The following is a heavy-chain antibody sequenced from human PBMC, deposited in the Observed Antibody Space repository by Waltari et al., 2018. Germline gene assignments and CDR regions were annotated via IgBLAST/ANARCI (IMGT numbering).Heavy chain of an antibody. J-gene: IGHJ4*02. V-gene: IGHV3-7*01. Sequence: EVELVESGGGLVQPGGSLRLSCAGSGFSFSNSWMGWVRRAPGRGLEWLANIKTDGSTKDYVDSVQGRFTISRDNAKNSLYLQMNSLRADDTAVYYCATWSGQWLTMGGQGTLVTVSS. CDR1: GFSFSNSW. CDR2: IKTDGSTK. D-gene: IGHD6-19*01. CDR3: ATWSGQWLTM.